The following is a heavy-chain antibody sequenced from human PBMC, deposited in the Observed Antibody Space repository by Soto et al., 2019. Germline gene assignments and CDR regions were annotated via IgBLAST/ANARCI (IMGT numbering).Heavy chain of an antibody. Sequence: EVHLVESGGGLVQPGGSLRLACAASGFTLSSYWMHWVRQAPGKGLVWVSRINSDGSSTSYADSVKGRFTISRDNAKNTLYLQMNSLRAEDTAVYYCAVAVAGPTAIGYWGQGTLVTVSS. D-gene: IGHD6-19*01. CDR3: AVAVAGPTAIGY. CDR2: INSDGSST. CDR1: GFTLSSYW. J-gene: IGHJ4*02. V-gene: IGHV3-74*01.